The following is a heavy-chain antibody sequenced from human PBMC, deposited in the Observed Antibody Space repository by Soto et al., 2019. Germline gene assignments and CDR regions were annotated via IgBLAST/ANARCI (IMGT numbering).Heavy chain of an antibody. D-gene: IGHD4-17*01. V-gene: IGHV4-39*01. Sequence: QLQLQESGPGLVKPSETLSLTCTVSGGSISSSSYYWGWIRQPPGKGLEGIGSIDYSGSTYYNPSLKSRVTRSVDTSKNQFSLKLSSVTAADTAVYYCARAWGLRGSTHIFDYWGQGTLVTVSS. J-gene: IGHJ4*02. CDR1: GGSISSSSYY. CDR3: ARAWGLRGSTHIFDY. CDR2: IDYSGST.